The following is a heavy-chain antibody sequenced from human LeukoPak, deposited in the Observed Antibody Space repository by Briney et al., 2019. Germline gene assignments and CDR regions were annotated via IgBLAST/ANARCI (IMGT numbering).Heavy chain of an antibody. V-gene: IGHV3-23*01. CDR1: GFTFSSYA. J-gene: IGHJ3*02. Sequence: GGSLRLSCAASGFTFSSYAMSWVRQAPGKGLEWVSAISGSGGSTYHADSVKGRFTISRDNSKNTLYLQMNSLRAEDTAVYYCAREDDSSGYYYAIDAFDIWGQGTMVTVSS. D-gene: IGHD3-22*01. CDR2: ISGSGGST. CDR3: AREDDSSGYYYAIDAFDI.